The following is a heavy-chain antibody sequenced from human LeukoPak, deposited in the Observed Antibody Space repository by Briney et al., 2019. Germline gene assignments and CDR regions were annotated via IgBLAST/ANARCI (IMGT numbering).Heavy chain of an antibody. CDR3: ARGPAAAIDY. J-gene: IGHJ4*02. CDR2: ISGSSNTI. D-gene: IGHD2-2*01. CDR1: GFSFSTYS. Sequence: PGGSLRLSCAASGFSFSTYSMNWVRQAPGKGLEWVSYISGSSNTIYYADSVKGRFTISRDNAKNSLYLQMNSLRGEDTALYYCARGPAAAIDYWGQGTLVTVSS. V-gene: IGHV3-48*01.